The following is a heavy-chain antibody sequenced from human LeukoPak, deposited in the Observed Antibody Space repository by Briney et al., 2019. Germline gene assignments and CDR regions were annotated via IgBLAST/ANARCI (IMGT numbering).Heavy chain of an antibody. CDR3: AKPLGSILRYFDWLSDNWFDP. V-gene: IGHV3-23*01. CDR2: ISGSGGST. D-gene: IGHD3-9*01. CDR1: GFTFSSYA. J-gene: IGHJ5*02. Sequence: GGSLRLSCAASGFTFSSYAMSWVRQAPGKGLEWVSAISGSGGSTYYADSVKGRFTISRDNSKNTLYLQMNSLRAEDTAVYYCAKPLGSILRYFDWLSDNWFDPWGQGTLVTVSS.